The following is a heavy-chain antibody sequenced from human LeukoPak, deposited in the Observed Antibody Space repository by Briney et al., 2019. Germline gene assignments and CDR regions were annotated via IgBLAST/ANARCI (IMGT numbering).Heavy chain of an antibody. CDR2: ISYDGSNK. CDR1: GFTFSSYG. J-gene: IGHJ4*02. V-gene: IGHV3-30*18. CDR3: AKDKARDGYNYADY. D-gene: IGHD5-24*01. Sequence: PGGSLRLSCAASGFTFSSYGMHWVRQAPGKGLEWVAVISYDGSNKYCADSVKGRFTISRDNSKNTLYLQMNSLRAEDTAVYYCAKDKARDGYNYADYWGQGTLVTVSS.